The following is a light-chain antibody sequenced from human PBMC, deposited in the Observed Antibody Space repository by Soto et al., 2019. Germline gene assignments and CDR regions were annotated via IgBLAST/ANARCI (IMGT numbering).Light chain of an antibody. CDR1: SSNIGSNY. Sequence: QSVLTQPPSASGTRGQRVTISCSGSSSNIGSNYVYWYQQLPGTAPKLLIYRNDQRPSGVPDRFSGSKSGTSASLAISGLRSEDEGDYYCAASDDSLSGSVLFGGGTKLTVL. CDR2: RND. CDR3: AASDDSLSGSVL. V-gene: IGLV1-47*01. J-gene: IGLJ2*01.